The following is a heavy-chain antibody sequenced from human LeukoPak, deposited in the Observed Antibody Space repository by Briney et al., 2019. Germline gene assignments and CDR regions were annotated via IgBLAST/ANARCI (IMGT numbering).Heavy chain of an antibody. CDR3: ARDRERWLQLRAFDY. D-gene: IGHD5-24*01. V-gene: IGHV1-2*02. CDR1: GYTFTGYY. J-gene: IGHJ4*02. Sequence: GASVKVSCKASGYTFTGYYMHWVRQAPGQGLEWMGWINPNSGGTNYAQKLQGRVTMTTDTSTSTAYMELRSLRSDDTAVYYCARDRERWLQLRAFDYWGQGTLVTVSS. CDR2: INPNSGGT.